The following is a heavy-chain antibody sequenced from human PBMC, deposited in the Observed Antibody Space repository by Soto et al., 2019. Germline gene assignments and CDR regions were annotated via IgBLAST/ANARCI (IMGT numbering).Heavy chain of an antibody. J-gene: IGHJ4*02. V-gene: IGHV1-69*02. D-gene: IGHD6-6*01. CDR1: GGTFSSYT. CDR2: IIPILGIA. Sequence: QVQLVQSGAEVKKPASSVKVSCKASGGTFSSYTISWVRQAPGQGLEWMGRIIPILGIANYAQKFQGRVTITADKSTSTAYMELSSLRSEDTAVYYCARGREAARHFDYWGQGTLVTVSS. CDR3: ARGREAARHFDY.